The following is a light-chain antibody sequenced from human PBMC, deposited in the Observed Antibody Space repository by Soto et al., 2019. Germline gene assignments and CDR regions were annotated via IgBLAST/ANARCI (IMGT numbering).Light chain of an antibody. V-gene: IGLV1-40*01. CDR3: QSYDVSLSVHYV. CDR2: GNT. CDR1: SSNIGSTYD. J-gene: IGLJ1*01. Sequence: QSVLTQPPSVSGAPGQRVTISCTGSSSNIGSTYDVQWYQQLPGTAPKLLIHGNTDRPSGVPDRFSGSKSGTSASLAITGLQADDEADDYCQSYDVSLSVHYVTVIRATVTLL.